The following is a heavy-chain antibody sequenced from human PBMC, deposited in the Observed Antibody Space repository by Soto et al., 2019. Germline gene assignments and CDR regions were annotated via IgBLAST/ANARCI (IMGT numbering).Heavy chain of an antibody. Sequence: QITLKESGPTLVNYTQTLTLTCTFSGFSLRSTEVGVGWIRQTPGKALEWLALIYWDDDKRYGPSLKSRLTITKDTSKDQVILTVTNMDLVDTGTYYCAHRSGDTQTFDFWGQGTTVTVSS. CDR2: IYWDDDK. V-gene: IGHV2-5*05. CDR1: GFSLRSTEVG. J-gene: IGHJ3*01. CDR3: AHRSGDTQTFDF. D-gene: IGHD4-17*01.